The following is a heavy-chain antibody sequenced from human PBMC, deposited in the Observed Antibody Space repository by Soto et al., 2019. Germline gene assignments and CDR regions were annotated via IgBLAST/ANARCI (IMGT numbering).Heavy chain of an antibody. CDR2: ISGSGDRT. CDR3: VKDDGGYPSTAPH. CDR1: GITISNYP. J-gene: IGHJ4*02. Sequence: GGSLRLSCAASGITISNYPMSWVRQAPRKGLDWVSGISGSGDRTYYADSAKGRFTISKDISRNSLSLRLDSLGVEDTAVYFCVKDDGGYPSTAPHWGQGTLVTVSS. V-gene: IGHV3-23*01. D-gene: IGHD3-22*01.